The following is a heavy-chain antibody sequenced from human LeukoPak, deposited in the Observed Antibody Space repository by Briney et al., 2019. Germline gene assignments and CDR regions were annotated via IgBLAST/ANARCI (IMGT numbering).Heavy chain of an antibody. V-gene: IGHV4-31*03. CDR2: IYYSGTT. CDR3: ARGDSGASEYFQD. J-gene: IGHJ1*01. D-gene: IGHD6-25*01. CDR1: GASINNGGYY. Sequence: SQTLSLTCNVSGASINNGGYYWTWIRQHPGKGLEWIGYIYYSGTTYCNPSLKSRITMSIDTSKNHFSLRLNSVTAADTAVYFCARGDSGASEYFQDWGQGTLVTVSS.